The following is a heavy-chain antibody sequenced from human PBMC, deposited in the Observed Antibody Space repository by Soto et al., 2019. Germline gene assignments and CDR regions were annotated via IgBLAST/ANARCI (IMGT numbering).Heavy chain of an antibody. V-gene: IGHV4-30-2*01. CDR1: GGSISSGGYS. CDR3: ARDRITMVRGVITPYNWFAP. D-gene: IGHD3-10*01. J-gene: IGHJ5*02. Sequence: QLQLQESGSGLVKPSQTLSLTCAVSGGSISSGGYSWSWIRQPPGKGLEWIGYIYHSGSTYYNPSLKSRVTISVDRSKNQFSLKLSSVTAADTAVYYCARDRITMVRGVITPYNWFAPWGQGTLVTVSS. CDR2: IYHSGST.